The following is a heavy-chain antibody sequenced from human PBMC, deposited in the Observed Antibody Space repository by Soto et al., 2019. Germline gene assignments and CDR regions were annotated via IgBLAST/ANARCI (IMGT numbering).Heavy chain of an antibody. V-gene: IGHV3-23*01. J-gene: IGHJ4*02. CDR2: ISGSGGST. CDR1: GFTFSSYA. D-gene: IGHD2-2*01. Sequence: GGSLRLSCAASGFTFSSYAMSWVRQAPGKGLEWVSAISGSGGSTYYADSVKGRFTISRDNSKNTLYLQMNSLRAEDTAVYYCAKDRGVPAAATRLFDYWGQGTLVTVSS. CDR3: AKDRGVPAAATRLFDY.